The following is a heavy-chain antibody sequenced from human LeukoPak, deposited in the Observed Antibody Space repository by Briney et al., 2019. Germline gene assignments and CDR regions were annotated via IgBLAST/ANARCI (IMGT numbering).Heavy chain of an antibody. J-gene: IGHJ5*02. D-gene: IGHD2-21*01. CDR1: GYSISSGYY. Sequence: SETLSLTCAVSGYSISSGYYWGGIRPPPGKGLEWMGSIFHSGSTYYNPSLKSRVTISVDTSKNQFSLKLSSVTAADTAVSYRARHSASHLVRWFGAWGQGTLVTVSS. V-gene: IGHV4-38-2*01. CDR3: ARHSASHLVRWFGA. CDR2: IFHSGST.